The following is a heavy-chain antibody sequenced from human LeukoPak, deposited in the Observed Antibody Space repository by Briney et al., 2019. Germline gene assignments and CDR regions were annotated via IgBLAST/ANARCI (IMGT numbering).Heavy chain of an antibody. J-gene: IGHJ4*02. CDR2: ISGSGGST. CDR1: GFTFSSYA. Sequence: GGSLRLSCAASGFTFSSYAMSWVRQAPGKGLEWVSAISGSGGSTYYADSVKGRFTISRDNSKNTLYLQMNSLRAEDTAVYYCAKDQQEYVAVAGCIDYWGQGTLVTVSS. CDR3: AKDQQEYVAVAGCIDY. V-gene: IGHV3-23*01. D-gene: IGHD6-19*01.